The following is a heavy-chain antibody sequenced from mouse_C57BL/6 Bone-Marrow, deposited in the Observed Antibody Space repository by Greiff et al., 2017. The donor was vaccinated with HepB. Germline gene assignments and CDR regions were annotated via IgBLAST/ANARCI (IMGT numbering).Heavy chain of an antibody. Sequence: QVQLQQPGAELVKPGASVKMSCKASGYTFTSYLITWVKQRPGQGLEWIGDIYPGSGSTNYNEKFKSKATLTVDTSSSTAYMQLSSLTSEDSAVYYCAREGDYSNYEYWGQGTTLTVSS. CDR1: GYTFTSYL. CDR2: IYPGSGST. J-gene: IGHJ2*01. V-gene: IGHV1-55*01. D-gene: IGHD2-5*01. CDR3: AREGDYSNYEY.